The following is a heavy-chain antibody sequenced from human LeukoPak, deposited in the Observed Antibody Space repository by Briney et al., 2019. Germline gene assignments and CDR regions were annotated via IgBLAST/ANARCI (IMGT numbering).Heavy chain of an antibody. J-gene: IGHJ4*02. CDR1: GYTFTGYY. D-gene: IGHD5-24*01. Sequence: ASVKVSCTASGYTFTGYYMHWVRQAPGQGLEWMGIINPSGGSTSYAQKFQGRVTRTRDTSTSTVYMELSSLRSEDTAVYHCARGLGGYNKYYFDYWGQGIMVTVSS. CDR2: INPSGGST. CDR3: ARGLGGYNKYYFDY. V-gene: IGHV1-46*01.